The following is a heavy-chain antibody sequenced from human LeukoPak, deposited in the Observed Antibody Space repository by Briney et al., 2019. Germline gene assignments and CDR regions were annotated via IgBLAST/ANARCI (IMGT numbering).Heavy chain of an antibody. J-gene: IGHJ4*02. D-gene: IGHD6-13*01. CDR3: ARARIAAAGDYFDC. Sequence: AAVKVSCKASGGAFCSYAISWVRQAPGQGLEWMGGIIPIFGTANYAQKFQGRVTITADKSTSTAYMELSSLRSEDTAVYYCARARIAAAGDYFDCGGQGTLVTVYS. CDR1: GGAFCSYA. CDR2: IIPIFGTA. V-gene: IGHV1-69*06.